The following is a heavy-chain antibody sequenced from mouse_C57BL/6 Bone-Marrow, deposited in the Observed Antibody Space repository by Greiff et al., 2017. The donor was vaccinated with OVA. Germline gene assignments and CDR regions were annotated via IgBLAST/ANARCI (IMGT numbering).Heavy chain of an antibody. CDR1: GYTFTSYW. Sequence: QVQLQQPGAELVKPGASVKLSCKASGYTFTSYWMHWVKQRPGQGLEWIGMIHPNSGSTNYNEKFKSKATLTVDKSSSTAYMQLSSLTSEDSAVYDCAGGYDYDEAWFAYGDRGTLVTVSA. D-gene: IGHD2-4*01. V-gene: IGHV1-64*01. J-gene: IGHJ3*01. CDR2: IHPNSGST. CDR3: AGGYDYDEAWFAY.